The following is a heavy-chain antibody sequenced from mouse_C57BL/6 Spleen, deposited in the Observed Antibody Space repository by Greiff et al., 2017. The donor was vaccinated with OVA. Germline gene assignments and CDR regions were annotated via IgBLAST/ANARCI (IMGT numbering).Heavy chain of an antibody. D-gene: IGHD2-3*01. V-gene: IGHV5-2*01. CDR2: INSDGGST. J-gene: IGHJ1*03. CDR3: ARRYDGYYWYFDV. Sequence: EVQRVESGGGLVQPGESLKLSCESNEYEFPSHDMSWVRKTPEKRLELVAAINSDGGSTYYPDTMERRYIISRDNTKKTLYLQMSSLRSEDTALYYCARRYDGYYWYFDVWGTGTTVTVSS. CDR1: EYEFPSHD.